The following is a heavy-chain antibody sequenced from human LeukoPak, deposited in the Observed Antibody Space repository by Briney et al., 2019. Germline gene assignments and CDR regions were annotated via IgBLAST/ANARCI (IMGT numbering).Heavy chain of an antibody. CDR2: ISWNRWSI. D-gene: IGHD6-19*01. Sequence: GGSLRLSCAASGFTFDDYAMHWVRQAPGKGLEWVSGISWNRWSIAYADSVKGRFTISRDNSKNTLYLQMNSLRAEDTAVYYCARILDSAWGELGYWGQGTLVTVSS. CDR1: GFTFDDYA. J-gene: IGHJ4*02. CDR3: ARILDSAWGELGY. V-gene: IGHV3-9*01.